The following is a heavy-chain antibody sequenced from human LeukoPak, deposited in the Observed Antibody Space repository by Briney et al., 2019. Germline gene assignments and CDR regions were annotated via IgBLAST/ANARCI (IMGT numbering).Heavy chain of an antibody. Sequence: PGGSLRLSCAASEFTFSDYGMHWVRQAPGKGLEWVAVILYDGSNKYHADSVKGRFTISRDNSKNMLYLQMNSLSAEDTAVYYCARAPRYCRGGSCYWSAFDIWGQGTMVSVSS. V-gene: IGHV3-33*01. D-gene: IGHD2-15*01. J-gene: IGHJ3*02. CDR3: ARAPRYCRGGSCYWSAFDI. CDR1: EFTFSDYG. CDR2: ILYDGSNK.